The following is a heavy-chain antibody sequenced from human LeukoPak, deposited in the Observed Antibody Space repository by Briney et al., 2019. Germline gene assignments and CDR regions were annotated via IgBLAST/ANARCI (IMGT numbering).Heavy chain of an antibody. CDR1: GFTFSSYA. V-gene: IGHV3-30-3*01. CDR3: ARGGRLVRGVPHDS. J-gene: IGHJ4*02. D-gene: IGHD3-10*01. CDR2: ISYDGNNK. Sequence: GGSLRLSCAASGFTFSSYAMHWVRQAPGKGLEWVAVISYDGNNKYYADSVMGQFTISRDNSKNTFYLEMNSLRAEDTAVYYCARGGRLVRGVPHDSWGQGTLVSVSS.